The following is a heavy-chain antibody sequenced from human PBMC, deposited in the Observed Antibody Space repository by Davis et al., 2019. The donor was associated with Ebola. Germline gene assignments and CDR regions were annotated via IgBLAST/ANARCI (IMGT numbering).Heavy chain of an antibody. V-gene: IGHV4-39*07. CDR1: GGSISRSNSY. J-gene: IGHJ4*02. CDR2: IYYGGST. D-gene: IGHD6-19*01. CDR3: ARGSGWYRTPFDY. Sequence: SETLSLTCTVSGGSISRSNSYWGWIRQPPGKGLEWIGTIYYGGSTYYNPSLKSRVTMSVDTSKNQFSLKLSSVTAADTAVFYCARGSGWYRTPFDYWGQGTLVTVSS.